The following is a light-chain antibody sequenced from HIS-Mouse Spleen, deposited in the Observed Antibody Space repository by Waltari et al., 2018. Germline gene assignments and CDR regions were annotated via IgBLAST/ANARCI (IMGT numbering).Light chain of an antibody. CDR2: EDN. CDR3: QSYDSSNWV. J-gene: IGLJ3*02. Sequence: NFMLTQPHSVSESPGKTVTISCTRSSGSLASNYVQLYPQRPGSAPTTVIYEDNQRPSGVPDRFSGSIDSSSNSASLTISGLKTEDEADYYCQSYDSSNWVFGGGTKLTVL. CDR1: SGSLASNY. V-gene: IGLV6-57*04.